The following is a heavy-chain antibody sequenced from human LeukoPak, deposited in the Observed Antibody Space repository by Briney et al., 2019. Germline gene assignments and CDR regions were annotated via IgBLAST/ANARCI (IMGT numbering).Heavy chain of an antibody. Sequence: ASVKVSCKASGYTFTSYGISWVRQAPGQGLEWMGWISAYNGNTNYAQELQGRVTMTTDTSTSTAYMELRSLRSDDTAVYYCARNGYSGYDPHYYYYYGMDVWGQGTTVTVSS. CDR2: ISAYNGNT. V-gene: IGHV1-18*01. D-gene: IGHD5-12*01. J-gene: IGHJ6*02. CDR1: GYTFTSYG. CDR3: ARNGYSGYDPHYYYYYGMDV.